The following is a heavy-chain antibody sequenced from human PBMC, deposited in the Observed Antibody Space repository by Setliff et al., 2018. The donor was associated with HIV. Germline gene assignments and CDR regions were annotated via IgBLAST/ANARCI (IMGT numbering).Heavy chain of an antibody. Sequence: PSETLSLTCAVSGASITTNSYYWGWIRQTPEKGLEWIGDFYYSGTTYYNPSLKSRATISVDTSQNQFSLRLSSVTTSDTAVYYCIIAYSGGWLAPMGFDSWGQGTLVTVSS. V-gene: IGHV4-39*01. D-gene: IGHD6-19*01. CDR2: FYYSGTT. CDR1: GASITTNSYY. CDR3: IIAYSGGWLAPMGFDS. J-gene: IGHJ4*02.